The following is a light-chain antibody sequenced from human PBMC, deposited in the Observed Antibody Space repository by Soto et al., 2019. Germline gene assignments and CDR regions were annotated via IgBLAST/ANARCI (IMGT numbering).Light chain of an antibody. Sequence: AIQLTQSPSSLSASLGDTVIITCRASQDITSDLAWYQQRQEKAPVLLIYDASRLESGVPPRFSGGGSGTEFSLTISSLQPEDFATYFCQKFNAYPRTFGQGTKVDIK. CDR3: QKFNAYPRT. CDR1: QDITSD. CDR2: DAS. J-gene: IGKJ1*01. V-gene: IGKV1-13*02.